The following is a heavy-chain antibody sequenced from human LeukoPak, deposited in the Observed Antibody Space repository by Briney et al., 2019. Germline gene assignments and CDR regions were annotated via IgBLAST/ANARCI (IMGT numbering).Heavy chain of an antibody. Sequence: GGSLRLSCGASGFTFSNHGMHGVRQAPGKGLEWVAVIWYDGSNEYYADSVKGRFTISRDNSKNTVYLQMNSLRAEDTAVYYCARDRSYSSGWYGDDYWGQGTLVTVSS. CDR1: GFTFSNHG. CDR2: IWYDGSNE. J-gene: IGHJ4*02. V-gene: IGHV3-33*01. D-gene: IGHD6-19*01. CDR3: ARDRSYSSGWYGDDY.